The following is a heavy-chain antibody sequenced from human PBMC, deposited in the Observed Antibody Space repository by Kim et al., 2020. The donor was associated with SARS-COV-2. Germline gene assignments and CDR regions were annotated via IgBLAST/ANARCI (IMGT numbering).Heavy chain of an antibody. D-gene: IGHD2-2*01. CDR2: IKQDGTDK. CDR3: ARWTSTSYY. Sequence: GESLKISCAASGFSLGDYWMNWVRQAPGKGLEWVANIKQDGTDKHYVDSVKGRFTISRDNAKNSLYLQMNSLRAEDTAVYYCARWTSTSYYWGQGTLVTVSS. V-gene: IGHV3-7*01. CDR1: GFSLGDYW. J-gene: IGHJ4*02.